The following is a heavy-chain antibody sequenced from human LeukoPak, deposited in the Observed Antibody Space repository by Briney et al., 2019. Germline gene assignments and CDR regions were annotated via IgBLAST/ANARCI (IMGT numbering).Heavy chain of an antibody. V-gene: IGHV1-2*02. J-gene: IGHJ6*03. CDR2: INPNSGGT. CDR3: ARGRRDGYNWHYYYMDV. Sequence: ASVKVSCKASGYTFTVYYMHWVRQAPGQGLEWMGWINPNSGGTNYAQKFQGRVTMTRDTSISTAYMELSRLRSDDTAVYYCARGRRDGYNWHYYYMDVWGKGTTVTISS. CDR1: GYTFTVYY. D-gene: IGHD5-24*01.